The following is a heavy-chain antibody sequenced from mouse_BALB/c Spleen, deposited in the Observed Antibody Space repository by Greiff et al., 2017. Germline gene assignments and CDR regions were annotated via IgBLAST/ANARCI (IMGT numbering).Heavy chain of an antibody. CDR2: IWTGGGT. CDR3: VREQGSYGYGFAY. V-gene: IGHV2-9-2*01. CDR1: GFSFSSYA. Sequence: VKLMESGPGLVAPSQCLSITCTVSGFSFSSYAISWIRQPPGKGLEWLGVIWTGGGTNYNSAFMSRLSISKDNSKSQVFLKMNSLQTDDTAMYYCVREQGSYGYGFAYWGQGTLVTVSA. J-gene: IGHJ3*01. D-gene: IGHD1-2*01.